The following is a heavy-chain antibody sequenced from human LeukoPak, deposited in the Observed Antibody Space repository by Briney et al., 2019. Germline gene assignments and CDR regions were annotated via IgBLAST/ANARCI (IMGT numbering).Heavy chain of an antibody. CDR1: GGSISSYY. J-gene: IGHJ4*02. CDR3: ARGGVLGLDIVVVPAAVYFDY. V-gene: IGHV4-59*12. D-gene: IGHD2-2*03. Sequence: PSETLSLTCTVSGGSISSYYWSWIRQPPGKGLEWIGYIYYSGSTNYNPSLKSRVTISVDTSKNQFSLKLSSVTAADTAVYYCARGGVLGLDIVVVPAAVYFDYWGQGTLVTVSS. CDR2: IYYSGST.